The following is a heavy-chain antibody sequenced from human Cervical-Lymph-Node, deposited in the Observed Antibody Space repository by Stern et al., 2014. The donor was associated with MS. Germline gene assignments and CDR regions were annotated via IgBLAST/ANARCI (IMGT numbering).Heavy chain of an antibody. CDR3: ARGPYNWNTNPDY. Sequence: QVQLVQSGAEVKKPGASVKVSCKASGYTFTGYGITWVRQAPGQGLEWLAWISAYNGNTKYAQKLQGRVTMTKDTTTSTSYMEPVSLRSDDTAVYYCARGPYNWNTNPDYWGQGTLVTVSS. V-gene: IGHV1-18*04. J-gene: IGHJ4*02. D-gene: IGHD1-1*01. CDR1: GYTFTGYG. CDR2: ISAYNGNT.